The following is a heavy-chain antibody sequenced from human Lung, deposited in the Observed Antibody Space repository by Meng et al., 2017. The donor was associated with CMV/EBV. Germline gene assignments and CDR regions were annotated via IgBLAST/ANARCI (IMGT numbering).Heavy chain of an antibody. CDR3: AKDLLLFGGPNAYFDQ. J-gene: IGHJ4*01. D-gene: IGHD3-16*01. Sequence: GGSLRLSCAASGIRFDDYGMHWVRQTPGKGLEWVAFIRHDGTNKFYGDSVKGRFTISRDNSKNTVYLQMNSLRPEETAVYYCAKDLLLFGGPNAYFDQWGHGTXVTVSS. V-gene: IGHV3-30*02. CDR2: IRHDGTNK. CDR1: GIRFDDYG.